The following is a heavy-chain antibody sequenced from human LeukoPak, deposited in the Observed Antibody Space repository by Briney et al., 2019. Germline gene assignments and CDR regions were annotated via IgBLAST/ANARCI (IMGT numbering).Heavy chain of an antibody. Sequence: PSETLSLTCTVSGGSISSYYWSWIRQPPGKGLEWIGYIYYSGSTNYNPSLKSRVTISVDTSKNQFSLKLSSVTAADTAVYYCARLSPDYGDSGDIDYWGQGTLVTVSS. V-gene: IGHV4-59*08. CDR3: ARLSPDYGDSGDIDY. D-gene: IGHD4-17*01. J-gene: IGHJ4*02. CDR1: GGSISSYY. CDR2: IYYSGST.